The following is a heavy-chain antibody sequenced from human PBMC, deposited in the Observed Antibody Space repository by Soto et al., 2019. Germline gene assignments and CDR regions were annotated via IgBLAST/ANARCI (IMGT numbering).Heavy chain of an antibody. CDR2: IDWDDDK. V-gene: IGHV2-70*11. Sequence: SGPTLVNPTQTLTQTCTCSGFSLRSSGMCVSWIRQPPGKALEWLARIDWDDDKYYSTSLKTRLTISKDTSKNQVVLTMTNMDPVDTATYYCARTRVGTTRYFDNWGQGTLVTVSS. D-gene: IGHD1-1*01. J-gene: IGHJ4*02. CDR3: ARTRVGTTRYFDN. CDR1: GFSLRSSGMC.